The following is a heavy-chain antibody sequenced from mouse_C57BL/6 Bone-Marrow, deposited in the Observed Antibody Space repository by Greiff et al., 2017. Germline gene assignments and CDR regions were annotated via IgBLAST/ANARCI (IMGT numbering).Heavy chain of an antibody. J-gene: IGHJ3*01. CDR2: IYPGSGNT. D-gene: IGHD1-2*01. V-gene: IGHV1-76*01. CDR1: GYTFTDYY. CDR3: ARAGITSAGFAY. Sequence: QVQLKESGAELVRPGASVKLSCKASGYTFTDYYINWVKQRPGQGLEWIARIYPGSGNTYYNEKFKGKATLTADKSSSTAYMQLSSLTSEDSAVLFYARAGITSAGFAYWGQGTLVTVSA.